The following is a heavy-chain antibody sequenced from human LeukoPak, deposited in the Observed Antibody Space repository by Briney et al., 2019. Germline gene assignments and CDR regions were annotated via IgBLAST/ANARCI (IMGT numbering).Heavy chain of an antibody. D-gene: IGHD4-17*01. V-gene: IGHV4-59*01. J-gene: IGHJ4*02. Sequence: PLETLSLTCTVSGGSISGYYWSWIRQPPGKGLEWIGYIDYSGSTNYNPSLKSRVTISVDTSKNQFSLRLRYVTAADTAVYYCARTASTVTTAIDYWGQGTLVTVSS. CDR1: GGSISGYY. CDR2: IDYSGST. CDR3: ARTASTVTTAIDY.